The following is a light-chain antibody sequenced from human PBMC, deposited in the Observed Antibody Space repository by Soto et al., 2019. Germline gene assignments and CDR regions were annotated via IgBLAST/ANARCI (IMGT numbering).Light chain of an antibody. CDR1: SGSIGSKF. V-gene: IGLV6-57*01. J-gene: IGLJ3*02. Sequence: NFMLTQPHSVSDSPGKTVTISCTRSSGSIGSKFVQWYQQRPGSPPTIVNYEHSQRPSGVPDRFSGSIDGSSNSASLTISGLQSEDEADYYCQSQDDISWVFGGGTKLTVL. CDR3: QSQDDISWV. CDR2: EHS.